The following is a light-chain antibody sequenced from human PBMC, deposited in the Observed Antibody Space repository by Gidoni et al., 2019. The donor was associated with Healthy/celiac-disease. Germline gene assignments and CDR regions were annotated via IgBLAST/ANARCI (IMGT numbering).Light chain of an antibody. V-gene: IGLV1-40*01. CDR2: GNS. Sequence: QSVLTQPPSVSGAPGPRVTISCTGSSSNIGAGYDVPWYQQLPGTAPKLLIYGNSNRPSGFPDRFSGSKSGTSASLAITGLQAEDEADYYCQSYDSSLSGSVFGGGTKLTVL. J-gene: IGLJ3*02. CDR3: QSYDSSLSGSV. CDR1: SSNIGAGYD.